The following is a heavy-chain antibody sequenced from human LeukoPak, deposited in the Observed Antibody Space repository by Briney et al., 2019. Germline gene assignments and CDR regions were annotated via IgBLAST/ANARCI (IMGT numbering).Heavy chain of an antibody. Sequence: GGFLRLSCAASGFTFDDYAMPWVRQAPGKGLEWVSGISWNSGSIGYADSVKGRFTISRDNAKNSLYLQMNSLRAEDTALYYCAKGRGSYDYYGMDVWGQGTTVTVSS. V-gene: IGHV3-9*01. CDR3: AKGRGSYDYYGMDV. CDR1: GFTFDDYA. J-gene: IGHJ6*02. CDR2: ISWNSGSI. D-gene: IGHD1-26*01.